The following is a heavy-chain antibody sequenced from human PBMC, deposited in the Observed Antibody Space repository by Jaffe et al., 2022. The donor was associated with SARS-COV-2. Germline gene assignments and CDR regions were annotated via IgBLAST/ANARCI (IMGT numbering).Heavy chain of an antibody. CDR1: GYTLTELS. D-gene: IGHD6-6*01. V-gene: IGHV1-24*01. Sequence: QVQLVQSGAEVKKPGASVKVSCKVSGYTLTELSMHWVRQAPGKGLEWMGGFDPEDGETIYAQKFQGRVTMTEDTSTDTAYMELSSLRSEDTAVYYCATFLSYSSSSGRSYYYGMDVWGQGTTVTVSS. CDR2: FDPEDGET. CDR3: ATFLSYSSSSGRSYYYGMDV. J-gene: IGHJ6*02.